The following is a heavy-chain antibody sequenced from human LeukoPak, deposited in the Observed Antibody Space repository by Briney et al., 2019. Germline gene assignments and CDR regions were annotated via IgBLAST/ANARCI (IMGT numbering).Heavy chain of an antibody. V-gene: IGHV3-23*01. CDR2: ISGGGGST. J-gene: IGHJ6*02. CDR1: GFTFSSYA. Sequence: PPGGSLRLSCAASGFTFSSYAMGWVRQAPGKGLEWVSAISGGGGSTYYADSVKGRFTISRDNSKNTLYLQMNSLRVEDTAVYYCAKGLLSYYYYGINVWGQGTTVTVSS. D-gene: IGHD3-10*01. CDR3: AKGLLSYYYYGINV.